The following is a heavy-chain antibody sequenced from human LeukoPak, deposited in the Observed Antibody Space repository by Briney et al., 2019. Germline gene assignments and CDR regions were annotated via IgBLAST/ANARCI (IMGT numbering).Heavy chain of an antibody. J-gene: IGHJ4*02. CDR1: GPIVSTNY. V-gene: IGHV3-53*01. CDR2: LYVNENR. Sequence: GGSLRLSCAVSGPIVSTNYMSWVRQAPGKELEWISILYVNENRYYADSVKGRFIISRDTSKNTLYLQMNSLRAEDTAMYYCVREDLGVDYWGQGTLVTVSS. D-gene: IGHD1-26*01. CDR3: VREDLGVDY.